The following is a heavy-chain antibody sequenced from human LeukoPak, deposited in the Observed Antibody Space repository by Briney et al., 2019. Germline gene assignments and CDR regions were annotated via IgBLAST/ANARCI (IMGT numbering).Heavy chain of an antibody. CDR2: IIPIFGTA. CDR1: GGTFSSYA. D-gene: IGHD6-6*01. V-gene: IGHV1-69*05. J-gene: IGHJ6*03. CDR3: ASWRIAARRGYYYYYMDV. Sequence: SVKVSCKASGGTFSSYAISWVRQAPGQGLEWMGGIIPIFGTANYAQKFQGRVTITTDESTSTAYMELSSLRSEDTAVYYCASWRIAARRGYYYYYMDVWGKGTTVTVSS.